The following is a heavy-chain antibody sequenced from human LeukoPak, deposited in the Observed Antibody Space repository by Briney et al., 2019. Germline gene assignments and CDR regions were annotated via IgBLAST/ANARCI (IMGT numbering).Heavy chain of an antibody. D-gene: IGHD1-26*01. J-gene: IGHJ4*02. CDR1: GGSISSSSYY. V-gene: IGHV4-39*01. CDR3: ARLNGNYYRFDY. Sequence: PSETLSLTCTVSGGSISSSSYYWGWIRQPPGKGLEWIGSIYYSGSTYYNPSLKSRVTISVDTSRNQFSLKLSSVTAADTAVYYCARLNGNYYRFDYWGQGILVTVSS. CDR2: IYYSGST.